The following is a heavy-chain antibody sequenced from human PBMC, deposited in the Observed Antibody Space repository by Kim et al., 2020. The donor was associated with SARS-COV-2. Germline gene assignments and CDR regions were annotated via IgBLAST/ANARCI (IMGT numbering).Heavy chain of an antibody. CDR3: ARERGGWRAPADY. CDR1: GFTFSSYG. V-gene: IGHV3-33*01. D-gene: IGHD3-16*01. Sequence: GGSLRLSCAASGFTFSSYGMHWVRQAPGKGLEWVAVIWYDGSNKYYADSVKGRFTISRDNSKNTLYLQMNSLRAEDTAVYYCARERGGWRAPADYWGQGTLVTVSS. CDR2: IWYDGSNK. J-gene: IGHJ4*02.